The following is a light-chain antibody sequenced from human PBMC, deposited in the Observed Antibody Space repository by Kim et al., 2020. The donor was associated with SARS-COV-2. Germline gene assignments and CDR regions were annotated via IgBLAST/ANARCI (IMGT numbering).Light chain of an antibody. J-gene: IGKJ1*01. CDR2: WAS. CDR1: QSVLSIFNNKDY. V-gene: IGKV4-1*01. CDR3: HQYYTTPQT. Sequence: DIVMTQSPDSLAVSLGERATINCKSSQSVLSIFNNKDYLSWYQQKPGQPPKLLIHWASTRGSGVPDRFSGSGSGTDFTLTISSLQAEDVAVYYCHQYYTTPQTFGQGTKVDIK.